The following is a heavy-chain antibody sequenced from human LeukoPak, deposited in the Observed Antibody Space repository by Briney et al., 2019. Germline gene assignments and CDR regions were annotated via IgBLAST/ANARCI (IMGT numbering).Heavy chain of an antibody. CDR2: TRNKAKSFTT. CDR1: GFIFSDYY. J-gene: IGHJ4*02. V-gene: IGHV3-72*01. D-gene: IGHD4-23*01. Sequence: GGSLRLSCAASGFIFSDYYMDWVRQAPGKGREWVGRTRNKAKSFTTDYGASVKGRFSISRDDSKSSLYLQMNSLKTEDTAVYYCTIPPGPGNSYSDYWGQGTLVTVSS. CDR3: TIPPGPGNSYSDY.